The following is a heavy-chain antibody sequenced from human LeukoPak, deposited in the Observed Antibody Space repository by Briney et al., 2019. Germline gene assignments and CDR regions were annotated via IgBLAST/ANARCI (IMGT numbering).Heavy chain of an antibody. CDR3: ARGPIDLWLYYGMDV. Sequence: PGASLRLSCVASEFTFSTYAMSWVRQAPGKGLEWVSGISGSGGSTYYADSVKGRFTISRDNSKNTMYLQMSSLRAEDTAVYYCARGPIDLWLYYGMDVWDQGTTVTVSS. CDR2: ISGSGGST. D-gene: IGHD5-18*01. V-gene: IGHV3-23*01. CDR1: EFTFSTYA. J-gene: IGHJ6*02.